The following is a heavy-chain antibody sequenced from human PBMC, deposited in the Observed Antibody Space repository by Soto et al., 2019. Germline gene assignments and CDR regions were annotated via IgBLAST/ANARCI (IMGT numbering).Heavy chain of an antibody. CDR1: GGSISSYY. D-gene: IGHD3-22*01. CDR3: ARLDDSSGYYYDAFDI. V-gene: IGHV4-59*01. J-gene: IGHJ3*02. CDR2: IYYSGST. Sequence: SETLSLTCTVSGGSISSYYWSWIRQPPGKGLEWIGYIYYSGSTNYNPSLKSRVTISVDTSKNQFSLKLSSVTAADTAVYYCARLDDSSGYYYDAFDIWGEGTMVTVS.